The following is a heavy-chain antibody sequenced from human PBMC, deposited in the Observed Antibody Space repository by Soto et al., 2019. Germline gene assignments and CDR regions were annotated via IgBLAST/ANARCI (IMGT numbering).Heavy chain of an antibody. D-gene: IGHD5-18*01. CDR1: GFGFSGYS. J-gene: IGHJ6*02. CDR2: IKHDGSEI. CDR3: VRVGWGYSYGNGMDG. V-gene: IGHV3-30-3*01. Sequence: GGSLRLSCLASGFGFSGYSMHWVRQAPGKGLDWVAVIKHDGSEIYYADSVKGRFTISKDDPKNTLHLQMNALRVDDTALYYCVRVGWGYSYGNGMDGWGQGTTVTVSS.